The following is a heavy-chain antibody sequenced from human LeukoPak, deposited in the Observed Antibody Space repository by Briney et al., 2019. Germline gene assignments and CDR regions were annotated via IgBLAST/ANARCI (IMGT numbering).Heavy chain of an antibody. Sequence: GGSLRLSCAASGFTFSSYEMNWVRQAPGKGLEWVANIKDDGSNIYYVDSVKGRFTISRDNGKNSLYLQMNRLRAEDTAVYYCARPRGCGSSRCNNFDYWGQGTLVTVSS. CDR3: ARPRGCGSSRCNNFDY. V-gene: IGHV3-7*01. D-gene: IGHD2-2*01. CDR2: IKDDGSNI. CDR1: GFTFSSYE. J-gene: IGHJ4*02.